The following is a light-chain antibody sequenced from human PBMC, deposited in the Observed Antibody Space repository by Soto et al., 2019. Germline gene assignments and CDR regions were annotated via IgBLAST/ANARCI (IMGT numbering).Light chain of an antibody. CDR1: QSVSSSY. Sequence: EIVLTQSPGTLSLSPGERVTLSCRASQSVSSSYLAWYQQKPGQAPRLLIYGASSRATGIPDRFSGSGSGTDFTLTISRLEPEDFAVYYCQQYGSSRWTFGQGNKVDIK. J-gene: IGKJ1*01. CDR2: GAS. V-gene: IGKV3-20*01. CDR3: QQYGSSRWT.